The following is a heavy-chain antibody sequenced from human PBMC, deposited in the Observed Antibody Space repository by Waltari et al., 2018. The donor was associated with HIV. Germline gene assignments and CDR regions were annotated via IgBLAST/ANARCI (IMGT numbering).Heavy chain of an antibody. D-gene: IGHD3-3*01. CDR3: ARGLTIFGDVIPYYFDH. CDR1: GFAFGQYT. V-gene: IGHV3-21*01. Sequence: VQLVESGGGLVKPGESLRLSCAGSGFAFGQYTLSWFRQAPGEGLEWISTISSTSGYIGYADSVKGRFTGSRDNAKKALSLQMNSLRAEDAAVYYCARGLTIFGDVIPYYFDHWGQGSLVTVSS. CDR2: ISSTSGYI. J-gene: IGHJ4*01.